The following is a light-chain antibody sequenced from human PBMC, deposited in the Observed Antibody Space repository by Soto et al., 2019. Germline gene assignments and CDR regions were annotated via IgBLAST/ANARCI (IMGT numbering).Light chain of an antibody. J-gene: IGLJ1*01. V-gene: IGLV2-11*01. CDR2: DVT. CDR1: SSDVGGYNY. CDR3: CSYAGSYV. Sequence: QSVLTQPRSVSGSPGQSVTISCTGTSSDVGGYNYVSWYQQHPGKAPKLMIYDVTKRPSGVPDRFSGSKSGNTASLTISGLQAEDEADYYCCSYAGSYVFGTGPNVTVL.